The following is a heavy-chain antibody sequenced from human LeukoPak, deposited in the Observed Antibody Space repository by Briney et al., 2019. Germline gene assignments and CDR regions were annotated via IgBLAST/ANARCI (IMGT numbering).Heavy chain of an antibody. CDR2: INPNSGGT. D-gene: IGHD3-10*01. CDR1: GYTFTGYY. V-gene: IGHV1-2*04. Sequence: ASVKVSCKASGYTFTGYYMHWVRQAPGQGLEWMGWINPNSGGTNYALKYQGWVTMTRDTSISTAYMELSRLRSDDTAVYYCARGKVDRDYYNSGSYRDVHFDYWGQGTLVTVSS. CDR3: ARGKVDRDYYNSGSYRDVHFDY. J-gene: IGHJ4*02.